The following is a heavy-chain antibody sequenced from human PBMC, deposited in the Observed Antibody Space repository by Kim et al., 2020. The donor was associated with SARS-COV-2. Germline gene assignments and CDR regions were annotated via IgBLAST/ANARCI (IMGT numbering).Heavy chain of an antibody. CDR3: ARDRRIYGTLGY. J-gene: IGHJ4*02. V-gene: IGHV1-3*01. D-gene: IGHD4-17*01. Sequence: YSQKFQGRVTITRDTSASTAYMELSSLRSEDTAVYYCARDRRIYGTLGYWGQGTLVTVSS.